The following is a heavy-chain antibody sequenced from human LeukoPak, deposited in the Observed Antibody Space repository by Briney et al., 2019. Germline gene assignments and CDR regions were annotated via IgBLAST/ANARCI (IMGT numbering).Heavy chain of an antibody. V-gene: IGHV3-74*01. CDR1: GFTFSSYW. CDR3: AELGITMIGGV. J-gene: IGHJ6*04. Sequence: GGSLRLSCAASGFTFSSYWIHWVRQAPGKGLVWVSRINSDGSSTSYADSVRGRFSISRDNAKNTLYLQMNSLRAEDTAVYYCAELGITMIGGVWGKGTTVTISS. CDR2: INSDGSST. D-gene: IGHD3-10*02.